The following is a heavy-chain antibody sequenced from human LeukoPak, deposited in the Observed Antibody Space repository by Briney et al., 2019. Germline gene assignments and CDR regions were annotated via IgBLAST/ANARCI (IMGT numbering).Heavy chain of an antibody. D-gene: IGHD3-3*01. V-gene: IGHV5-51*01. CDR1: GYSFTSYW. J-gene: IGHJ4*02. CDR3: ARQSRYDFWSGIYFDY. Sequence: GESLKISCKGSGYSFTSYWIGWVRQMPGKGLEWMGIIYPGDSDTRYSPSFQGQVTISADKSISTAYLQWSSPKASDTAMYYCARQSRYDFWSGIYFDYWGQGTLVTVSS. CDR2: IYPGDSDT.